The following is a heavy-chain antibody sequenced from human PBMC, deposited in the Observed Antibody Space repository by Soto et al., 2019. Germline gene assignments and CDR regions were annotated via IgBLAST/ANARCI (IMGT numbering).Heavy chain of an antibody. Sequence: GGSLRLSCAASGFTFSSYSMNWVRQAPGKGLEWVSYISSSSSTIYYADSVKGRFTISRDNAKNSLYLQMNSLRDEDKAVYYCARDPGTPKGVWYFDLWGRGTLVTVSS. CDR3: ARDPGTPKGVWYFDL. V-gene: IGHV3-48*02. CDR2: ISSSSSTI. J-gene: IGHJ2*01. CDR1: GFTFSSYS. D-gene: IGHD1-1*01.